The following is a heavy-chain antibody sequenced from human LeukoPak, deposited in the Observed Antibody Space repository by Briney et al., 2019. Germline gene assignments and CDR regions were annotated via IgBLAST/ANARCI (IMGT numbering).Heavy chain of an antibody. Sequence: PGGSLRLSCAASGFTFSSYAMHWVRQAPGKGLEWVAVISYDGSNKYYADSVKGRFTISRDNSKNTLYLQMNSLRAEDTAVYYCARDGDYYYGMDVWGQGTTATVSS. V-gene: IGHV3-30-3*01. CDR3: ARDGDYYYGMDV. CDR1: GFTFSSYA. D-gene: IGHD3-10*01. CDR2: ISYDGSNK. J-gene: IGHJ6*02.